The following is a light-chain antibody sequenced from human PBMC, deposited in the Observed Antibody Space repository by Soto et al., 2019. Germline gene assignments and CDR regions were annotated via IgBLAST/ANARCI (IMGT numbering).Light chain of an antibody. J-gene: IGKJ3*01. V-gene: IGKV1-5*03. CDR3: QHYDSYPET. CDR1: QSISSW. CDR2: QAS. Sequence: DIPMTQSPSTLSASVGDRVTITCRASQSISSWLAWYQQKPGKAPKLLIYQASNLESGVPSRFSGSGSGTEFTLTISSLQPDDFATYYCQHYDSYPETFGPGTKVHIK.